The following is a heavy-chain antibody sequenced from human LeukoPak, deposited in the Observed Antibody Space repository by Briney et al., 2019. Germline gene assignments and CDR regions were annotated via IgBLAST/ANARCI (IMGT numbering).Heavy chain of an antibody. D-gene: IGHD3/OR15-3a*01. V-gene: IGHV4-59*01. CDR2: IHNSGST. CDR1: ARSISRFY. CDR3: ARVRSDTTLDGDYFDY. Sequence: SHTLSLTCTVPARSISRFYWGWIRQPPAKGLYYIGYIHNSGSTNYNPSLQSRVTISVDSSKKQFSLQLNSVTAADTAVYYCARVRSDTTLDGDYFDYWGQGTLVIVSS. J-gene: IGHJ4*02.